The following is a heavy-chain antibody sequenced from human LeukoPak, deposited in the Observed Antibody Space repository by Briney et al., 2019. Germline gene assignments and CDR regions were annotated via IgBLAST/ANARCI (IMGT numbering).Heavy chain of an antibody. J-gene: IGHJ6*02. CDR2: IKQDGSEK. Sequence: PGGSLRLSCTASGFTFSHYWMSWVRQAPGKGPEWEADIKQDGSEKYSLDSLKGRFTISRDNAKRSLYLQMNSLRAEDTAVYYCARYQGGGWDVWGQGTTVTVSS. CDR3: ARYQGGGWDV. D-gene: IGHD6-25*01. CDR1: GFTFSHYW. V-gene: IGHV3-7*01.